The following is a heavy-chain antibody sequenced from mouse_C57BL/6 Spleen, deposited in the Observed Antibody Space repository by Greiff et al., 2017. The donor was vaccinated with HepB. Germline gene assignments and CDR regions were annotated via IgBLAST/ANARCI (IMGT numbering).Heavy chain of an antibody. CDR3: ARIEDGDYWYFDV. Sequence: VQLQQPGPELVKPGASVKISCKASGYAFSSSWMNWVKQRPGKGLEWIGRIYPGDGDTNYNGKFKGKATLTADKSSSTAYMQLSSLTSEDSAVYVCARIEDGDYWYFDVWGTGTTVTVSS. D-gene: IGHD2-13*01. J-gene: IGHJ1*03. CDR2: IYPGDGDT. V-gene: IGHV1-82*01. CDR1: GYAFSSSW.